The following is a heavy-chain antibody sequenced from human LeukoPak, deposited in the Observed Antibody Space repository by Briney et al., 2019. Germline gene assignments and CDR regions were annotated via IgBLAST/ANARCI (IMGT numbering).Heavy chain of an antibody. V-gene: IGHV4-34*01. CDR1: GGSFSGYY. Sequence: PSATLSLTCAVYGGSFSGYYWSWIRQPPGKGLEWIGEINHSGSTNYNPSLKSRVTISVDTSKNQLSLKLSSVTAADTAVYYCARGRGRTGTTGTNWFDPWGQGTLVTVSS. CDR3: ARGRGRTGTTGTNWFDP. D-gene: IGHD1-7*01. J-gene: IGHJ5*02. CDR2: INHSGST.